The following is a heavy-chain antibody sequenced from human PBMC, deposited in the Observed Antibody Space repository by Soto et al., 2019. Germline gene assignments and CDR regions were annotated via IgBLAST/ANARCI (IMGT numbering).Heavy chain of an antibody. J-gene: IGHJ4*02. V-gene: IGHV3-23*01. CDR1: GFSFSKYA. D-gene: IGHD2-21*02. CDR3: AKDAVSGDGLWLVAD. CDR2: ITGSGNTI. Sequence: DVQLLESGGGLVQPGGSLRLSCAASGFSFSKYAMIWVRQAPGKGQEWVSGITGSGNTIECAASVKGRFSISRDNSKNTVYLQMNSLRAEDTAMYYCAKDAVSGDGLWLVADWGQGTLVTVS.